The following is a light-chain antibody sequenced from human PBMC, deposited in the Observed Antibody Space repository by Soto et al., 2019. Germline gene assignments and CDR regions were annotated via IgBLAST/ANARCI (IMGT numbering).Light chain of an antibody. V-gene: IGLV3-1*01. CDR3: QAWDSSTAA. CDR2: QDT. Sequence: SYELTQPPSVSVSPGQTASIPCSGDKLGDKYACWYQQKPGQSPVLLIYQDTKRPSGIPERFSGSNSGNTATLTISGTQAMDEADYYCQAWDSSTAAFGTGTKLTVL. CDR1: KLGDKY. J-gene: IGLJ1*01.